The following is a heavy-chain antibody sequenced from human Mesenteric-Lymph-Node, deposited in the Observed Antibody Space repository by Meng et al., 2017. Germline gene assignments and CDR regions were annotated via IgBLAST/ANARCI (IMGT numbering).Heavy chain of an antibody. D-gene: IGHD5-12*01. CDR2: IWYDGSNK. J-gene: IGHJ3*02. CDR3: ARVLPPLAWLRFSLAFDI. CDR1: GFTFSSYG. V-gene: IGHV3-33*01. Sequence: SCAASGFTFSSYGRHWVRQAPGKGLEWVAVIWYDGSNKYYADPVKGRFTISRDNSKNTLYLQMNSLRAEDTDVYYCARVLPPLAWLRFSLAFDIWGQGTMVTVSS.